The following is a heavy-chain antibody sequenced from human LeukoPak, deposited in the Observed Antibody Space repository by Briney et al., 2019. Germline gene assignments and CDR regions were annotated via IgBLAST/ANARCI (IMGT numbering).Heavy chain of an antibody. CDR1: GFTFDNYA. D-gene: IGHD2-15*01. Sequence: PGGSLRLSCAASGFTFDNYAMSWVRQAPGKGLEWVSTISGSDDFTYYADSVKGRFTISRDNSRNTLSLQISSLRAEDTALYYCTRGVYCSGGSGSLDYWGQGTLVTVSS. V-gene: IGHV3-23*01. J-gene: IGHJ4*02. CDR2: ISGSDDFT. CDR3: TRGVYCSGGSGSLDY.